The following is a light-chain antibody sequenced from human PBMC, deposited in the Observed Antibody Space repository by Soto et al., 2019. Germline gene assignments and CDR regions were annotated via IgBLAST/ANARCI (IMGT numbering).Light chain of an antibody. CDR2: DVS. Sequence: QSALTQPASVSGSPGQSITISCTGTSSDVGGYNYVSWYQQLPGKAPKLIIYDVSNRPSGVSNRFSASKSANAASLTISGLHAEDEADYYCSSYTSSTTLYVFGSGTKVTVL. J-gene: IGLJ1*01. V-gene: IGLV2-14*03. CDR3: SSYTSSTTLYV. CDR1: SSDVGGYNY.